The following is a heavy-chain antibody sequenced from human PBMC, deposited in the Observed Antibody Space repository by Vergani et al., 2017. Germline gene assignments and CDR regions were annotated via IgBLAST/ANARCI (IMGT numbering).Heavy chain of an antibody. Sequence: QVQLVQSGAEVKKPGSSVKVSCKASGGTFSSYAISWVRQAPGQGLEWMGRIIPIFGTANYAQKFQGRVTMTRDTSTSTVYMELSSLRSEDSAVYYCARPHGDILPPDPRRLDYWGQGTLVTVSS. CDR1: GGTFSSYA. J-gene: IGHJ4*02. CDR2: IIPIFGTA. V-gene: IGHV1-69*05. CDR3: ARPHGDILPPDPRRLDY.